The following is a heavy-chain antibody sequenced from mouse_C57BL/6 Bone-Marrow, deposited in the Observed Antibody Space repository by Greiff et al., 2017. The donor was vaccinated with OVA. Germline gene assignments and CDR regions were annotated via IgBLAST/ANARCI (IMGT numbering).Heavy chain of an antibody. CDR1: GYAFSSSW. CDR3: ERFPPTTVVEEGFAY. J-gene: IGHJ3*01. V-gene: IGHV1-82*01. Sequence: QVHVKQSGPELVKPGASVKISCKASGYAFSSSWMNWVKQRPGKGLEWIGRIYPGDGDTNYNGKFKGKATLTADKSSSTAYMQLSSLTSEDSAVYFCERFPPTTVVEEGFAYWGQGTLVTVSA. CDR2: IYPGDGDT. D-gene: IGHD1-1*01.